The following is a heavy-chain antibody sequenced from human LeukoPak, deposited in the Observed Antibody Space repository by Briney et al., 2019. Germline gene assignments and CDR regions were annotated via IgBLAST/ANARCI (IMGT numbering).Heavy chain of an antibody. Sequence: SVKVSCKASGGTFSSYAISWVRQAPGQGLEWMGGIIPIFGTANYAQKFQGRVTITTDESTSTANMELSSLRSEDTAVYYCARGGGVGYYDSSGLDYWGQGTLVTVSS. CDR3: ARGGGVGYYDSSGLDY. J-gene: IGHJ4*02. CDR1: GGTFSSYA. CDR2: IIPIFGTA. D-gene: IGHD3-22*01. V-gene: IGHV1-69*05.